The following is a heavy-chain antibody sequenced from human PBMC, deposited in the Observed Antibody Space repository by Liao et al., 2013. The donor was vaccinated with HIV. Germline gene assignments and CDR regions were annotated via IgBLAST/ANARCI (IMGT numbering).Heavy chain of an antibody. CDR3: AIWGKRSTDFDY. J-gene: IGHJ4*02. D-gene: IGHD1-26*01. CDR2: INHSGST. V-gene: IGHV4-34*10. CDR1: GGSISSYY. Sequence: QVQLQESGPGLVKPSETLSLTCTVSGGSISSYYWSWIRQPPGKGLEWIGEINHSGSTNYNPSLKSRVTISVDTSKNQFSLKLSSVTAADTAVYYCAIWGKRSTDFDYWGQGTLVTVSS.